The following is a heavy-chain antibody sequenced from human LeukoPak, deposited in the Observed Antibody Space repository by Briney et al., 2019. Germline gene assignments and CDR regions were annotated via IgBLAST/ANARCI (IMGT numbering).Heavy chain of an antibody. CDR1: GFTFSSYA. V-gene: IGHV3-30*04. D-gene: IGHD5-12*01. Sequence: PGGSLGLSCAASGFTFSSYAMHWVRQAPGKGLEWVAVISYDGSNKYYADSVKGRFTISRDNSKNTLYLQMNSLRPEDTAVYYCAKVNKGGYDSFDYWGQGTLVTVSS. J-gene: IGHJ4*02. CDR3: AKVNKGGYDSFDY. CDR2: ISYDGSNK.